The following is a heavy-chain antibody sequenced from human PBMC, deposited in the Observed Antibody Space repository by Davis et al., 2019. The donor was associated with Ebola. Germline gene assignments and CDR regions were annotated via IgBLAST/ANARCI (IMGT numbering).Heavy chain of an antibody. Sequence: GESLKISCAASGFTFSTYSMSWVRQAPGKGLEWVSSINTGSNYIFYADSVKGRFTISRDNAKNTLYLQMNSLRAEDTAVYYCAKPLLGYCSGGSCYSSDWFDPWGQGTLVTVSS. CDR2: INTGSNYI. D-gene: IGHD2-15*01. CDR1: GFTFSTYS. J-gene: IGHJ5*02. CDR3: AKPLLGYCSGGSCYSSDWFDP. V-gene: IGHV3-21*01.